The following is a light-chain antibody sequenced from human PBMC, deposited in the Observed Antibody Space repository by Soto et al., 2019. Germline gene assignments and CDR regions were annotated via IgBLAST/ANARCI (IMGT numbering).Light chain of an antibody. CDR1: QYINTR. J-gene: IGKJ1*01. V-gene: IGKV3-11*01. Sequence: EIVLTQSPATLSSFPGDRVTLSCRANQYINTRLAWYQHRPGQAPRLLIYQTSIRAAGIPARFSVSGSGTDFTLTISDVQPEDFALYYCHQRQSWPRTFGQGTKVDI. CDR3: HQRQSWPRT. CDR2: QTS.